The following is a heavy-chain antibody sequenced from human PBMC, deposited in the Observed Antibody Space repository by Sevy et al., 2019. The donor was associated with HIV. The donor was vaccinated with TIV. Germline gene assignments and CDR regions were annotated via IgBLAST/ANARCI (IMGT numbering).Heavy chain of an antibody. CDR2: ISNSGSTV. D-gene: IGHD1-26*01. CDR1: GFIFSSYS. Sequence: GGSLRLSCAGSGFIFSSYSMNWVRQAPGKGLKWISYISNSGSTVYYADSVKGRFSISRDNANNSLYLQMNSLRDDDTAVYYCARGWSSHFDYWGQGALVTVSS. J-gene: IGHJ4*02. V-gene: IGHV3-48*02. CDR3: ARGWSSHFDY.